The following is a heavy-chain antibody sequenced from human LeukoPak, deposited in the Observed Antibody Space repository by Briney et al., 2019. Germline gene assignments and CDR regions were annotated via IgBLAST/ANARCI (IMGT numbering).Heavy chain of an antibody. CDR2: IYYSGST. Sequence: SETLSLTCTVSGGSISSYYWSWIRQPPGKGLEWIGYIYYSGSTNYNPSLKSRVAISVDTSKNQFSLKLSSVTAADTAVYYCARAGGGYCTNGVCVDAFDIWGQGTMVTVSS. V-gene: IGHV4-59*01. CDR3: ARAGGGYCTNGVCVDAFDI. D-gene: IGHD2-8*01. J-gene: IGHJ3*02. CDR1: GGSISSYY.